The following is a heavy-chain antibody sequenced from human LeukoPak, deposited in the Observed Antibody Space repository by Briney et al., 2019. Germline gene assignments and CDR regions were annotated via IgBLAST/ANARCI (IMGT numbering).Heavy chain of an antibody. CDR3: AFGGWYVWYFDL. D-gene: IGHD6-19*01. Sequence: GGSLRLSCAASGFPFSTYGMHWVRQAPGRGLEWVAFIRYDGSNKYYADSVKGRFTISRDNSKNTLYLQMNSLRAEDTAVYYCAFGGWYVWYFDLWGRGTLVTVSS. V-gene: IGHV3-30*02. CDR1: GFPFSTYG. J-gene: IGHJ2*01. CDR2: IRYDGSNK.